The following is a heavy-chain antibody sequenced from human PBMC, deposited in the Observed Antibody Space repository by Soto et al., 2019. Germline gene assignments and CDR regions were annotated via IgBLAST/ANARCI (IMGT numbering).Heavy chain of an antibody. CDR1: GYTFTSYG. CDR2: ISAYNGNT. Sequence: QVQLVQSGAEVKKPGASVKVSCKASGYTFTSYGISWVRQAPGQGLEWMGWISAYNGNTNYAQKLQGRVTMTTDTSTSTADMELRSLRSDDTAVYYCARAVGYSGSYYGMDVWGQGTTVTVSS. V-gene: IGHV1-18*04. CDR3: ARAVGYSGSYYGMDV. J-gene: IGHJ6*02. D-gene: IGHD1-26*01.